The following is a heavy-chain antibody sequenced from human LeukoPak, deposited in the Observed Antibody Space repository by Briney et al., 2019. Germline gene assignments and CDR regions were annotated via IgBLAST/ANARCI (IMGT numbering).Heavy chain of an antibody. V-gene: IGHV1-3*01. Sequence: ASVKVSCKASGYTFTSYAMHWVRQAPGQRLEWMGWINAGNGNTKYSQKFQGRVTITRDTSASTAYMELSSLRSEDTVVYYCARGITIFGVVNQGMDVWGQGTTVTVSS. CDR3: ARGITIFGVVNQGMDV. D-gene: IGHD3-3*01. CDR1: GYTFTSYA. CDR2: INAGNGNT. J-gene: IGHJ6*02.